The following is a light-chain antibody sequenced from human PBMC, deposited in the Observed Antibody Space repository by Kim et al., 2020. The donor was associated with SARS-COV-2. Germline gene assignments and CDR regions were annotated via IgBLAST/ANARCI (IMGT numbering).Light chain of an antibody. Sequence: DIQMTQSPSSLSASVGDRVTITCRASQTISGYLNWYQQKPGTAPKLLIYATSNLQSGVSSRFSGSGSATDFTLIISSLQPEDFATYYCQQSYSSPLTFGGGTKLEI. CDR1: QTISGY. J-gene: IGKJ4*01. CDR2: ATS. CDR3: QQSYSSPLT. V-gene: IGKV1-39*01.